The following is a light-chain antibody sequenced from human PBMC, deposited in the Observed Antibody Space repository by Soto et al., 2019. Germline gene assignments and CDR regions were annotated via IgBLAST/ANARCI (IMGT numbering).Light chain of an antibody. Sequence: DIQITQSPSTLSASIGDRVTITCRASQTISSWLAWYQQKPGKVPRLLIFAASTLPSGAPSRFRGAGSETDFTLTINGPQPEDVATYYCQKYNSAPWTFGQGTKVDIK. CDR2: AAS. V-gene: IGKV1-27*01. J-gene: IGKJ1*01. CDR1: QTISSW. CDR3: QKYNSAPWT.